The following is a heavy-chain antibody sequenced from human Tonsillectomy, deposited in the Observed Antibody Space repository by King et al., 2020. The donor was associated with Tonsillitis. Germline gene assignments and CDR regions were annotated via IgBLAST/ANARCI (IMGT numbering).Heavy chain of an antibody. J-gene: IGHJ4*02. V-gene: IGHV4-30-4*01. D-gene: IGHD1-26*01. CDR1: GGSISSDDYF. Sequence: QLQESGPGLVKPSQTLSLTCTVSGGSISSDDYFWGWIRQTPGKGLEWIGYTRYSGSTYYNPSLKSRVTISLDTSKNQFSLNLSSVTAADTAGYYCAREKSGSYFFDYWGRGTLVTVSS. CDR2: TRYSGST. CDR3: AREKSGSYFFDY.